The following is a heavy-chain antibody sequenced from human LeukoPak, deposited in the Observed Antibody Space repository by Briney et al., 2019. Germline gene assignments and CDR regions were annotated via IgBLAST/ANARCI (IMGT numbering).Heavy chain of an antibody. CDR2: IYHSGST. D-gene: IGHD3-10*01. V-gene: IGHV4-38-2*01. CDR1: GYSISSGYS. Sequence: SETLSLTCAVSGYSISSGYSWGWIRPPPGKGLEWIGYIYHSGSTYYNPSLKSRVTISVDTSKNQFSLKLSSVTAADTAVYYCARTNYYGSGNYAKFDHWGQGTLVTVSS. CDR3: ARTNYYGSGNYAKFDH. J-gene: IGHJ4*02.